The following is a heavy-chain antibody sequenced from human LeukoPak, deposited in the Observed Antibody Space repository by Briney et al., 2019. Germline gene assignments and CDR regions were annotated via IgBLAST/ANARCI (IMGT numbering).Heavy chain of an antibody. CDR2: IKQDGSEK. J-gene: IGHJ3*02. CDR1: GFTFSSYW. D-gene: IGHD6-19*01. Sequence: GSLRLSCAASGFTFSSYWMSWVRQAPGKGLEWVANIKQDGSEKYYVDSVKGRFTISRDNAKNSLYLQMNSLRAEDTAVYYCAREGLAVAGTDAFDIWGQGTMVTVSS. CDR3: AREGLAVAGTDAFDI. V-gene: IGHV3-7*01.